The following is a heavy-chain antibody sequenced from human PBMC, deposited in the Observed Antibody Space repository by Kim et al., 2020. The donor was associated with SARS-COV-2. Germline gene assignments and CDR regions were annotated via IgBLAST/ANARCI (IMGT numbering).Heavy chain of an antibody. J-gene: IGHJ4*02. Sequence: SETLSLTCAVSGGSISSSNWWSWVRQPPGKGLEWIGEIYHSGSTNYNPSLKSRVTISVDKSKNQFSLKLSSVTAADTAVYYCATYDSSGYYYLGYWGQGTLVTVSS. CDR3: ATYDSSGYYYLGY. CDR1: GGSISSSNW. D-gene: IGHD3-22*01. V-gene: IGHV4-4*02. CDR2: IYHSGST.